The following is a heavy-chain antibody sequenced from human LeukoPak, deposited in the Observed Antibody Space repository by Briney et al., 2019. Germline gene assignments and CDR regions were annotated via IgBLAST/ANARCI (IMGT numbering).Heavy chain of an antibody. CDR3: AKGTYGSGSYSLDY. Sequence: GGTLRLSCAASGFTFSSYGMSWVRQAPGKGLEWVSAISGSGGSTYYADSVKGRFTISRDNSKNTLYLQMNSLRAEDTAVYYCAKGTYGSGSYSLDYWGQGTLVTVSS. D-gene: IGHD3-10*01. CDR2: ISGSGGST. CDR1: GFTFSSYG. J-gene: IGHJ4*02. V-gene: IGHV3-23*01.